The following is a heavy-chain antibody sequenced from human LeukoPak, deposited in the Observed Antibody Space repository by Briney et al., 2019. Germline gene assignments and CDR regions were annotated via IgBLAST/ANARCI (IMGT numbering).Heavy chain of an antibody. CDR3: VTDTKLDYFDY. V-gene: IGHV4-38-2*01. CDR2: IYHSGST. D-gene: IGHD2-8*01. Sequence: PSETLSLTCAVSGNSISSGYYWGWIRQPPGKGLEWIGSIYHSGSTYYNPSLKSRVTISVDTSKNQFSLKLSSVTAADTAVYYCVTDTKLDYFDYWGQGTPVTVSS. J-gene: IGHJ4*02. CDR1: GNSISSGYY.